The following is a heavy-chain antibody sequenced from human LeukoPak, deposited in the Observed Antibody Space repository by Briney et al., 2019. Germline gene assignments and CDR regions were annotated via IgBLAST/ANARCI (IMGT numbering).Heavy chain of an antibody. V-gene: IGHV4-59*01. Sequence: SETLSLTCTVSGGSISSYYWSWIRQPPGKGLEWIGYIYYSGSTNYNPSLKSRVTISVDTSKNQFSLKLSSVTAADTAVYYCARGSFSNDAFGIWGQGTMVTASS. J-gene: IGHJ3*02. CDR3: ARGSFSNDAFGI. D-gene: IGHD2/OR15-2a*01. CDR2: IYYSGST. CDR1: GGSISSYY.